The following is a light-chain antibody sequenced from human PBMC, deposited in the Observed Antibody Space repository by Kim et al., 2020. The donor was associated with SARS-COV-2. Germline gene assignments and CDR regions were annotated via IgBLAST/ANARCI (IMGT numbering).Light chain of an antibody. CDR1: RSISSY. CDR2: DAS. Sequence: PEKTATPSRSASRSISSYVAWYQQKRGQAPRLLIYDASCRATGIPDRFSGSGSGTDFTLTISRLEPEDFTMYYCQQYDDLPRTFGPGTKVDIK. J-gene: IGKJ3*01. V-gene: IGKV3-20*01. CDR3: QQYDDLPRT.